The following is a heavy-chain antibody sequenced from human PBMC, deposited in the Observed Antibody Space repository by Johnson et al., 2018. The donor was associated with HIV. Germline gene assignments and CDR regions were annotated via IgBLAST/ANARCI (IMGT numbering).Heavy chain of an antibody. V-gene: IGHV3-30-3*01. Sequence: QVRLVESGGGVVQPERSLRLSCAASGFTFSSYAMHWVRQATGKGLEWVAVISYDGSNKYYADSVKGRFTISRDNPKNTLYLQMNSLRAEDTAVYYCARGGKDHAFDIWGQGTTVTVSS. J-gene: IGHJ3*02. CDR1: GFTFSSYA. CDR2: ISYDGSNK. D-gene: IGHD3-16*01. CDR3: ARGGKDHAFDI.